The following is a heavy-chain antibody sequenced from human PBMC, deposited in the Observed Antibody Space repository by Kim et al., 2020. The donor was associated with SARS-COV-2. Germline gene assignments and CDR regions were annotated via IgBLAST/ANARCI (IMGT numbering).Heavy chain of an antibody. CDR1: GYTLTELS. CDR3: ATVREYGGNAGAFVY. V-gene: IGHV1-24*01. D-gene: IGHD4-17*01. J-gene: IGHJ4*02. Sequence: ASVKVSCKVSGYTLTELSMHWVRQAPGKGLEWMGGFDPEDGETIYAQKFQGRVTMTEDTSTDTAYMELSSLRSEDTAVYYCATVREYGGNAGAFVYWGQGTLVTVSS. CDR2: FDPEDGET.